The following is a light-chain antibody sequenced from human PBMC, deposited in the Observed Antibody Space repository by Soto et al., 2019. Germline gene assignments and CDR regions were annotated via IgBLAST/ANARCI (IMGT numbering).Light chain of an antibody. CDR1: QGSGND. J-gene: IGKJ1*01. V-gene: IGKV1-39*01. Sequence: IQMTQSPSSLSASVGDRVTITFRASQGSGNDVGWYQQKSGKAPKILSDAASTLQRWGPSMFSGSGSETDFTLTISSLQPEDFATYYCHQSYSTSWTFGQGTKVDIK. CDR3: HQSYSTSWT. CDR2: AAS.